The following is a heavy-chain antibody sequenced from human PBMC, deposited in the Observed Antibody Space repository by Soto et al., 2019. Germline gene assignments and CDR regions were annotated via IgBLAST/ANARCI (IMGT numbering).Heavy chain of an antibody. D-gene: IGHD3-9*01. V-gene: IGHV3-33*08. Sequence: QVQLVESGGGVIQPGKSLRLSCSASGFAFSTYGMQWVRQAPGKGLEWVAVIWADGSRQFYGDSVKGRFTISRDNSKNTLYLQMNSLRVDDTAVYYCLGGTGYWGLSDYWGQGTLVTVSS. J-gene: IGHJ4*02. CDR3: LGGTGYWGLSDY. CDR1: GFAFSTYG. CDR2: IWADGSRQ.